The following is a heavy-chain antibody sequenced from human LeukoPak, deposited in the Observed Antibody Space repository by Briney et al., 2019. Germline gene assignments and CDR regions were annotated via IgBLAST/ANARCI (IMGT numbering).Heavy chain of an antibody. CDR3: AIIQMWLTPKEGWFDP. V-gene: IGHV4-34*01. D-gene: IGHD4-23*01. CDR1: GGSCDDYY. J-gene: IGHJ5*02. CDR2: IHPHGIF. Sequence: SETLSLTCAVHGGSCDDYYCSWIRQPPGKGLEWIGEIHPHGIFYYNSSLTSRVTISIDTSKSQFSLRLTSVTAADTAVYYSAIIQMWLTPKEGWFDPWGQGTLVTVSS.